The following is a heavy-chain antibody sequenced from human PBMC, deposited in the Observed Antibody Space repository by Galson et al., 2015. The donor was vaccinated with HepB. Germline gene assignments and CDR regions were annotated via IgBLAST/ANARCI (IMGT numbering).Heavy chain of an antibody. Sequence: CKASGYIFNTYGLSWVRQAPGQGLEWMGWIAAHNGDRNYAQKFQGRFTMTVDTSTSTAYMELRGLRSADTAVYFCAREGIYCSSNSCSDQFYFDYWGQGSLVTVSS. CDR1: GYIFNTYG. V-gene: IGHV1-18*04. D-gene: IGHD2-2*01. J-gene: IGHJ4*02. CDR2: IAAHNGDR. CDR3: AREGIYCSSNSCSDQFYFDY.